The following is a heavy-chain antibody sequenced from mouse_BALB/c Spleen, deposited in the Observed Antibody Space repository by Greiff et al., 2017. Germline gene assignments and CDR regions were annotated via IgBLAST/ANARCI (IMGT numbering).Heavy chain of an antibody. J-gene: IGHJ2*01. Sequence: EVQLQQSGPELVKPGASVKVSCKASGYAFTSYNMYWVKQSHGKSLEWIGYIDPYNGGTSYNQKFKGKATLTVDKSSSTAYMHLNSLTSEDSAVYYCAKIGSYGSSYVPLDYWGQGTTLTVSS. CDR1: GYAFTSYN. CDR2: IDPYNGGT. CDR3: AKIGSYGSSYVPLDY. D-gene: IGHD1-1*01. V-gene: IGHV1S135*01.